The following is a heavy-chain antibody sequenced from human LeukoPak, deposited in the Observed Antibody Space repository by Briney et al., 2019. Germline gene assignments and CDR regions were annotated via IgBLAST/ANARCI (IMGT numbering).Heavy chain of an antibody. D-gene: IGHD3-22*01. Sequence: AGSLRLSCAASGFTFSSYEMNWVRQAPGKGLEWVSYISSSGSTIYYADSVKGRFTISRDNAKNSLYLQMNSLRAEDTAVYYCARKTYYYDSSGSGPNWFDPGAREPWSPSPQ. CDR3: ARKTYYYDSSGSGPNWFDP. V-gene: IGHV3-48*03. CDR2: ISSSGSTI. CDR1: GFTFSSYE. J-gene: IGHJ5*02.